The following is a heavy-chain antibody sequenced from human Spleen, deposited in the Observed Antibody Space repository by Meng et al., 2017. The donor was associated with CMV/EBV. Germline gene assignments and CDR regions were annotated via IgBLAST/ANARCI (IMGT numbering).Heavy chain of an antibody. CDR3: ARDWDFWSGSAHHYYYYGMDV. Sequence: GESLKISCAASGFTFSTYWMSWVRQAPGKGLEWVAVISYDGSNKYYADSVTGRFTISRDNSKNTLYLQMNSLTAEDTAVYYCARDWDFWSGSAHHYYYYGMDVWGQGTTVTVSS. CDR2: ISYDGSNK. V-gene: IGHV3-30-3*01. D-gene: IGHD3-3*01. J-gene: IGHJ6*02. CDR1: GFTFSTYW.